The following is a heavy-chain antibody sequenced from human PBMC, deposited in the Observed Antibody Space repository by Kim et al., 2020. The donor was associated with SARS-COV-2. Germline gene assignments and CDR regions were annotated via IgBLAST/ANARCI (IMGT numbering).Heavy chain of an antibody. Sequence: SYPDSVKGRFSNSKDKTKNTLYLQMNSRRVEDTAVYYCAKGATVITRNFDYWGQGTLVTVSS. CDR3: AKGATVITRNFDY. J-gene: IGHJ4*02. V-gene: IGHV3-23*01. D-gene: IGHD4-17*01.